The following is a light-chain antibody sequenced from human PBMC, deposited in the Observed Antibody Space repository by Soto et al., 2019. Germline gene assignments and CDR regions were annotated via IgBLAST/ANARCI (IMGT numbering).Light chain of an antibody. CDR3: QQSFTTPYT. Sequence: DIEMTQSQSSLSASVGDSVTITCRASQTIDMYVNWFQQKPGKAPKPLIYTTSSLQSGVPPRFSGSGSETDFTLTISRLQPEDSATYYCQQSFTTPYTFGQGTKREIK. CDR2: TTS. V-gene: IGKV1-39*01. J-gene: IGKJ2*01. CDR1: QTIDMY.